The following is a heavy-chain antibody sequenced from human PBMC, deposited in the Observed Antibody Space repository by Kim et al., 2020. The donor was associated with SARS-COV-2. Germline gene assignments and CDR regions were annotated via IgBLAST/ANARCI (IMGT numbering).Heavy chain of an antibody. D-gene: IGHD3-22*01. J-gene: IGHJ4*02. CDR1: GGSFSGYY. CDR2: INHSGST. CDR3: VRGRYYYDSSTFHY. Sequence: SETLSLTCAVYGGSFSGYYWSWIRQPPGKGLEWIGEINHSGSTNYNPSLKSRVTISVDTSKNQFSLKLSSVTAADTAVYYCVRGRYYYDSSTFHYWGQGTLVTVSS. V-gene: IGHV4-34*01.